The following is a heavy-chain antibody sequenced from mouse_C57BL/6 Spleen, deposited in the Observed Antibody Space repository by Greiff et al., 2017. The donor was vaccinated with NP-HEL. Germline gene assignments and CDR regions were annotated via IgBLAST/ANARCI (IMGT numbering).Heavy chain of an antibody. V-gene: IGHV2-2*01. CDR1: GFSLTSYG. D-gene: IGHD1-1*02. CDR2: IWSDGST. CDR3: ARGGGSMDY. J-gene: IGHJ4*01. Sequence: VKLVESGPGLVQPSQSLSITCTVSGFSLTSYGVHWVRQSPGKGLEWLGVIWSDGSTDYNAAFISRLSISKDNSKSQVFFKMNSLQADDTAIYYCARGGGSMDYWGQGTSVTVSS.